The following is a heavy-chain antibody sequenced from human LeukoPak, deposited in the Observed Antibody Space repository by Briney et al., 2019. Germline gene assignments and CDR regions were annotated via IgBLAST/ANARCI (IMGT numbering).Heavy chain of an antibody. Sequence: GSLRLSCAASGFTFDDYGMSWIRQPPGKGLEWIGEINHSGSTNYNPSLKSRVTISVDTSKNQFSLKLSSVTAADTAVYYCARRTQGWLLLSNFDYWGQGTLVTVSS. D-gene: IGHD3-22*01. V-gene: IGHV4-34*01. J-gene: IGHJ4*02. CDR3: ARRTQGWLLLSNFDY. CDR1: GFTFDDYG. CDR2: INHSGST.